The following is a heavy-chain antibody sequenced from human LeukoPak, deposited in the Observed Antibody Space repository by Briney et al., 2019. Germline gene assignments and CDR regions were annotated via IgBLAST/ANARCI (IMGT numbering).Heavy chain of an antibody. CDR3: AKDTDGYSSSWYAWYFDL. V-gene: IGHV3-30*02. CDR2: IRYDGSNK. CDR1: GFTFSSYG. J-gene: IGHJ2*01. Sequence: GWSLRLSCAASGFTFSSYGMHWVRQAPGKGLEWVAFIRYDGSNKYYADSVKGRFTISRDNSKNTLYLQMNSLRAEDTAVYYCAKDTDGYSSSWYAWYFDLWGRGTLVTVSS. D-gene: IGHD6-13*01.